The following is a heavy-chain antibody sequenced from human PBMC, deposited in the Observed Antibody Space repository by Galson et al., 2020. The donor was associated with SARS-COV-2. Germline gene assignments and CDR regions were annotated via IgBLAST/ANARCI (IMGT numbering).Heavy chain of an antibody. Sequence: GESLKISCKASGYTFTSYGISWVRQAPGHGLEWMGWISAYNGNTNYAQKLQGRVTMTTDTSTSTAYMELRSLRSDDTAVYYCATSLPNTRVRGVIRSYYYYYMDVWGKGTTVTISS. CDR1: GYTFTSYG. V-gene: IGHV1-18*01. CDR2: ISAYNGNT. CDR3: ATSLPNTRVRGVIRSYYYYYMDV. D-gene: IGHD3-10*01. J-gene: IGHJ6*03.